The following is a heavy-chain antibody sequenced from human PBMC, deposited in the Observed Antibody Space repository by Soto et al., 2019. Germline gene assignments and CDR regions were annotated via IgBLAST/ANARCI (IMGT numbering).Heavy chain of an antibody. V-gene: IGHV4-34*01. J-gene: IGHJ3*02. CDR1: GGSFSGYY. CDR2: INHSGST. D-gene: IGHD2-21*01. Sequence: SETLSLTCAVYGGSFSGYYWSWIRQPPGKGLEWIGEINHSGSTNYNPSLKSRVTISVDTSKNQFSLKLSSVTAADTAVYYCARLIRSDAFDIWGQGTMVTVSS. CDR3: ARLIRSDAFDI.